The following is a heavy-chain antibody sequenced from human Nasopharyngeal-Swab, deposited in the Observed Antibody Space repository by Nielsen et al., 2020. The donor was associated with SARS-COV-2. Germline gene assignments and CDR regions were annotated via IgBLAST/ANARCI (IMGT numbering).Heavy chain of an antibody. Sequence: SETLSLTCAVYGGSFTTYSWIWIRQPPGKGFEWIGEINHIGSTNYNTYNPSLNSRVTISLATSKNQFSLTLTSVTAADTAIYFCARGRYYGDYDYWGQGALVTVSS. V-gene: IGHV4-34*01. CDR1: GGSFTTYS. CDR3: ARGRYYGDYDY. CDR2: INHIGST. D-gene: IGHD4-17*01. J-gene: IGHJ4*02.